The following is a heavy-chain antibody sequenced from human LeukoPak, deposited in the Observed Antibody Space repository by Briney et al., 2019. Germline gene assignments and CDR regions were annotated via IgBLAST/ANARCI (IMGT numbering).Heavy chain of an antibody. D-gene: IGHD2-2*01. CDR2: TVVGRGET. Sequence: SVKVSCKTSGFTFRTSAIQWVRQSRGQRLEWLGWTVVGRGETKYAQDLQGRVTITTDMSTSTAYLELSGLRSEDTAVYYCAEEGYAGPFCWFAPWAQGTLFTVS. CDR1: GFTFRTSA. CDR3: AEEGYAGPFCWFAP. J-gene: IGHJ5*02. V-gene: IGHV1-58*02.